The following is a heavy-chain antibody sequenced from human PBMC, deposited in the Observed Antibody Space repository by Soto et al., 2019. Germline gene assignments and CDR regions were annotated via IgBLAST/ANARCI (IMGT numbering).Heavy chain of an antibody. CDR3: ARHFLNVYFQH. V-gene: IGHV4-39*01. CDR2: IYYSGST. CDR1: GGSISSSSYY. D-gene: IGHD2-8*01. Sequence: SETLSLTCTVSGGSISSSSYYWGWIRQPPGKGLEWIGSIYYSGSTYYNPSLKSRVTISVDTSKNQFSLKLSSVTAADTAVYYCARHFLNVYFQHWCKGTLVTVSS. J-gene: IGHJ1*01.